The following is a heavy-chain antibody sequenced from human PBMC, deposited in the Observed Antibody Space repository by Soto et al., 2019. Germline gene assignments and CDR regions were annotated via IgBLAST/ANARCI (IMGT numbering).Heavy chain of an antibody. Sequence: GGSLRLSCAASGFTFTRYSMNWVRQAPGKGLEWVSSISSSTNYIYYGDYMKGRFTISRDNAKNSLYLKMNSLRAEDTAVYYCATGSKDLTSNFHYWRQESLVTVSS. CDR3: ATGSKDLTSNFHY. V-gene: IGHV3-21*06. CDR2: ISSSTNYI. CDR1: GFTFTRYS. J-gene: IGHJ4*02.